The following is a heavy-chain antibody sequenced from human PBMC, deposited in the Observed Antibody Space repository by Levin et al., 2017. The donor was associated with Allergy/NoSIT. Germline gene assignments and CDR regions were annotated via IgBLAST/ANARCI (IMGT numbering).Heavy chain of an antibody. D-gene: IGHD2/OR15-2a*01. CDR1: GFNFHNYA. J-gene: IGHJ4*02. V-gene: IGHV3-23*01. Sequence: GGSLRLSCAASGFNFHNYAMIWVRQAPGQGLEWVSGISDSGGGTYYADSLKGRFTISRDNSKYILYLQMNNLRAEDTAVYYCARLYNSYTVSWGQGTLVTVSS. CDR3: ARLYNSYTVS. CDR2: ISDSGGGT.